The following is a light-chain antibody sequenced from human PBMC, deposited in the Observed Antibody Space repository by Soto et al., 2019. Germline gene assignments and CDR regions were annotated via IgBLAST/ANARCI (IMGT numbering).Light chain of an antibody. Sequence: QSALTQPASVSGSPGQSITISCTGNSSDVGGYNYVSWYQQHPGKAPKLMIYEVNNRPSGVSNRFSGSKSGNTASLTISGLQAEDEADYYCSSYTSSSTLVVFGGGTKLTVL. V-gene: IGLV2-14*01. CDR3: SSYTSSSTLVV. J-gene: IGLJ2*01. CDR1: SSDVGGYNY. CDR2: EVN.